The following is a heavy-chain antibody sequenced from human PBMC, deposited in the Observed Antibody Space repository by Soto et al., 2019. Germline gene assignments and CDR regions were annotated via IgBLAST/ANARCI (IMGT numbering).Heavy chain of an antibody. CDR1: GYTFTNYP. V-gene: IGHV1-3*04. J-gene: IGHJ4*02. D-gene: IGHD3-3*01. Sequence: ASVKVSCKASGYTFTNYPLHWVRQAPGQRLEWMGWVNTDNGDTKYSQNFHGRVTITRETSATTAYMELSSLRSADTAVYYCARGRGSSTFGVARHYFDYWGQGALVTVSS. CDR2: VNTDNGDT. CDR3: ARGRGSSTFGVARHYFDY.